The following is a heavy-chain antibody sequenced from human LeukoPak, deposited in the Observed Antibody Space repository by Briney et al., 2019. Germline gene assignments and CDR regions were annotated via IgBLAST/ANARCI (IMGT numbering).Heavy chain of an antibody. CDR1: GFNFITAA. J-gene: IGHJ3*01. D-gene: IGHD5-24*01. Sequence: QPGGSLRLSCAASGFNFITAAMTWVRQAPGKGLEWVSLIGSSGGSTYYADSVKGRFTISRDNSNHTLSLQTNSLRVEDTAIYYCVKDIQLSTWGLGTMVTVSS. CDR2: IGSSGGST. V-gene: IGHV3-23*01. CDR3: VKDIQLST.